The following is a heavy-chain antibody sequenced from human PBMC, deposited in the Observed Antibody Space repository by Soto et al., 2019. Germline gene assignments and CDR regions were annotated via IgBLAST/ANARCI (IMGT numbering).Heavy chain of an antibody. J-gene: IGHJ5*02. Sequence: QVQLVQSGAEVKKPGSSVKVSCKASGGTFSSYAISWVRQAPGQGLEWMGGIIPIFGTANYAQKFQGRVTITADESTSTAYMELSSLRSEDTAVYYCARDGSRYDIITGYNWFDPWGQGTLVTVSS. CDR2: IIPIFGTA. CDR1: GGTFSSYA. CDR3: ARDGSRYDIITGYNWFDP. D-gene: IGHD3-9*01. V-gene: IGHV1-69*01.